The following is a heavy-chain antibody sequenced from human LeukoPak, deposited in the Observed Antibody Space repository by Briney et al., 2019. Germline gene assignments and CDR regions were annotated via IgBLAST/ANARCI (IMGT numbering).Heavy chain of an antibody. CDR2: INWNGGST. J-gene: IGHJ4*02. V-gene: IGHV3-20*04. Sequence: TGGSLRLSCAASEFSFGDYGMSWVRQAPGKGLEWVSGINWNGGSTDYADSVKGRFTISRDNGKNSLYLQMNSLRAEDTAFYYCARRIYYFDYWGQGTLVTVSS. D-gene: IGHD2/OR15-2a*01. CDR1: EFSFGDYG. CDR3: ARRIYYFDY.